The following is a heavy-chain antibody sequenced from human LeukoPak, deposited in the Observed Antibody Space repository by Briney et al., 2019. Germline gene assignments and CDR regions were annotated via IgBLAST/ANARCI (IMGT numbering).Heavy chain of an antibody. CDR1: GYTFTGYY. J-gene: IGHJ4*02. Sequence: ASVKVSCKASGYTFTGYYMHWVRQAPGQGLEWMGWIHPKSGGTNYVQKFQGRVNMTSDTSITTAYMEVSRLRSDDTAVYLCARDREYCSSPSCYASYRFDDWGQGTLVTVSS. CDR3: ARDREYCSSPSCYASYRFDD. CDR2: IHPKSGGT. V-gene: IGHV1-2*02. D-gene: IGHD2-2*01.